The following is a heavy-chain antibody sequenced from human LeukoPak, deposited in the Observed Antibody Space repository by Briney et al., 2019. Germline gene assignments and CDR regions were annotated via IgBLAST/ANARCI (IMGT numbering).Heavy chain of an antibody. CDR3: ARARDSSGYYSDAFDI. Sequence: PSETLSLTCTVSGGSISSSSYYWGWIRQPPGKGLEWIGSIYYSGSTYYNPSLKSRVTISVDRSKNQFSLKLSSVTAADTAVYYCARARDSSGYYSDAFDIWGQGTMVTVSS. J-gene: IGHJ3*02. CDR1: GGSISSSSYY. D-gene: IGHD3-22*01. V-gene: IGHV4-39*07. CDR2: IYYSGST.